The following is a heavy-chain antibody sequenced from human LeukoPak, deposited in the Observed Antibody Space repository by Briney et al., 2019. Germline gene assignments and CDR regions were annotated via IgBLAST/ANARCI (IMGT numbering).Heavy chain of an antibody. J-gene: IGHJ4*02. V-gene: IGHV3-30*02. CDR1: GFTFSSYG. CDR2: IRYDGSNK. D-gene: IGHD4-23*01. CDR3: AKDRGWEPGIDY. Sequence: SGGSLRLSCAASGFTFSSYGMHWVRQAPGKGLEWVAFIRYDGSNKYYADSVKGRFTISRDNSKNTLFLQMNTLRAEDTAVYYCAKDRGWEPGIDYWGQGTLVTDSS.